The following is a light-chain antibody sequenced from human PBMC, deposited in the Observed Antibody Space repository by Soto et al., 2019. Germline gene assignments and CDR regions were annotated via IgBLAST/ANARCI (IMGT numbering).Light chain of an antibody. J-gene: IGKJ1*01. V-gene: IGKV1-5*03. CDR1: QSISSW. Sequence: DIQVTQSPSTLSASVGDRVTITCRASQSISSWLAWYQQKPGKAPKLLIYKASSLEGGVPSRFSGSGSGTEFTLTISSLQPDDFATYYCQQYNSYSWTFGQGTKVDIK. CDR3: QQYNSYSWT. CDR2: KAS.